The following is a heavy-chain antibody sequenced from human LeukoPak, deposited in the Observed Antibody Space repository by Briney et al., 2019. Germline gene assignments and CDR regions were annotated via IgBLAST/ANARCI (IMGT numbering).Heavy chain of an antibody. J-gene: IGHJ6*03. CDR3: ARNERYSSGWYPSGYYYMDV. CDR1: GYTFTGYY. V-gene: IGHV1-2*02. D-gene: IGHD6-19*01. CDR2: INPNSSGT. Sequence: ASVKVSCKASGYTFTGYYMHWVRQAPGQGLEWMGWINPNSSGTNYAQKFQGRVTMTRDTSISTAYMELSRLRSDDTAVYYCARNERYSSGWYPSGYYYMDVWGKGTTVTVSS.